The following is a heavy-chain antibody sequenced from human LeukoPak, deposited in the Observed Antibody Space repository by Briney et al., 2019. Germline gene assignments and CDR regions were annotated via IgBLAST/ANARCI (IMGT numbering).Heavy chain of an antibody. CDR2: IIPILNIT. CDR3: AKDGVVVVATSVYYYYYGMDV. J-gene: IGHJ6*02. Sequence: SVKVSCTASGGTFSSYTISWVRQAPGQGLEWMGRIIPILNITDYAQNFQGRVTLTADKPTSTAYMELSTLRSEDTAVYYCAKDGVVVVATSVYYYYYGMDVWGQGTTVTVSS. D-gene: IGHD2-15*01. V-gene: IGHV1-69*02. CDR1: GGTFSSYT.